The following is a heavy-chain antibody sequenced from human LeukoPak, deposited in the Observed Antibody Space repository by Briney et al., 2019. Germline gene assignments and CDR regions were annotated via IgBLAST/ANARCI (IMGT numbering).Heavy chain of an antibody. Sequence: AASVKVSCKASGYTFTSYYMNWARQAPGQGLEWMGIINPSGGSTSYAQKFQGRVTITTDESTSTAYMELSSLRSEDTAVYYCARVKDWGIAVALDYWGQGTLVTVSS. J-gene: IGHJ4*02. D-gene: IGHD6-19*01. CDR2: INPSGGST. V-gene: IGHV1-46*01. CDR3: ARVKDWGIAVALDY. CDR1: GYTFTSYY.